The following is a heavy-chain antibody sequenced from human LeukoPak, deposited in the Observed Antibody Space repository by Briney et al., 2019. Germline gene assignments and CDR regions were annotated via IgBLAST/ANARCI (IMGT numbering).Heavy chain of an antibody. J-gene: IGHJ4*02. V-gene: IGHV3-7*03. CDR1: GFTFSNFW. CDR2: IKQDGSDK. D-gene: IGHD2-15*01. Sequence: SGGSLRLSCIASGFTFSNFWMSCVRQAPGEGLEWVANIKQDGSDKNYIDSVKGRFSISRDNAKSSLNLQMHNLRAEDTAVYYCATTQTFDYWGQGTLVTVSS. CDR3: ATTQTFDY.